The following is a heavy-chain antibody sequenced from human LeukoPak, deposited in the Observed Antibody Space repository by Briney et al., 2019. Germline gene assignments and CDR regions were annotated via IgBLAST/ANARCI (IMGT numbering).Heavy chain of an antibody. J-gene: IGHJ3*02. CDR3: ARGDTIFGVDI. CDR2: MSYSGKT. Sequence: SETLSLTCTVSGGSISSFYWSWIRQPPGKRLEWIGHMSYSGKTDYNPSLKSRVTMLVDTSKNQFSLKLNSVTAADTAVYYCARGDTIFGVDIWGQGTMVIVSS. CDR1: GGSISSFY. D-gene: IGHD3-3*01. V-gene: IGHV4-59*01.